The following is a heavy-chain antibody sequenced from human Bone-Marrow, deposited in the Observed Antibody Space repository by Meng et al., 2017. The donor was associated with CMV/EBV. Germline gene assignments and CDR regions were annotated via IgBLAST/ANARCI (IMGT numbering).Heavy chain of an antibody. CDR2: INSDGSST. J-gene: IGHJ4*02. CDR1: GFTFSSYW. Sequence: GESLKISCAASGFTFSSYWMHWVRQAPGKGLVWVSRINSDGSSTSYADSVKGRFTISRDNAKNTLYLQMNSLRAEDTAVYYCAGYYDILTGYSRFDYWGQGTLVTVSS. CDR3: AGYYDILTGYSRFDY. V-gene: IGHV3-74*01. D-gene: IGHD3-9*01.